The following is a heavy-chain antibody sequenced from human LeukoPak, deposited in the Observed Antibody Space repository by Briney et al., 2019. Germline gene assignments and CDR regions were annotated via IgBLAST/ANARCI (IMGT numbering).Heavy chain of an antibody. J-gene: IGHJ4*02. D-gene: IGHD1-26*01. V-gene: IGHV4-30-2*01. CDR2: IYHSGST. Sequence: SGTLSLTCAVSGVSISGGGYFWSWIRLPPGKGLEWIGYIYHSGSTYYNPSLKSRVTISVDRSKNQFSLKLNSVTAADTAVYYCARGRGVGATDFDYWGQGTLVTVPS. CDR1: GVSISGGGYF. CDR3: ARGRGVGATDFDY.